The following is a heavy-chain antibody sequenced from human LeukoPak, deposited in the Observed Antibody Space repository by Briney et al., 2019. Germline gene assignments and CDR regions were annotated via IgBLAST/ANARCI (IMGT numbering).Heavy chain of an antibody. CDR3: ARALAAYYYYYYMDV. CDR1: GGTFSSYD. V-gene: IGHV1-8*02. J-gene: IGHJ6*03. CDR2: MNPNSGNT. D-gene: IGHD6-13*01. Sequence: ASVKVSCKASGGTFSSYDINWVRQATGQGLEWMGWMNPNSGNTGYAQKFQGRVTMTRNTSISTAYMELSSLRSEDTAVYYCARALAAYYYYYYMDVWGKGTTVTISS.